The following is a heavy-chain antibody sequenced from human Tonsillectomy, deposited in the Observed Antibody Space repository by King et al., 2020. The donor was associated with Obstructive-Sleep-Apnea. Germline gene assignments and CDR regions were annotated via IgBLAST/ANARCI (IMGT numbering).Heavy chain of an antibody. CDR2: IYYSGST. V-gene: IGHV4-31*03. CDR1: GGSISSGGYY. CDR3: ARASMVTNDAFDI. J-gene: IGHJ3*02. Sequence: QLQESGPGLVKPSQTLSLTCTVSGGSISSGGYYWIWIRQHPGKGLEWIGYIYYSGSTYYNPSLKSRVTISVDTSKNQFSLKLSSVTAADTAVYYCARASMVTNDAFDIWGQGTMVTVSS. D-gene: IGHD5-18*01.